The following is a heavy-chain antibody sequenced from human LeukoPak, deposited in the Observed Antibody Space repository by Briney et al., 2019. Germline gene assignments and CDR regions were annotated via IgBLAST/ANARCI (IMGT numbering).Heavy chain of an antibody. CDR3: TNLWFGDDGNY. CDR2: IYRGGST. Sequence: GGSLRLSCVASGFTVSSNYMSWVRQAPGKGLEWVSLIYRGGSTYYADSVKGRFTISRDNSKNTLYLQVDSLRAEDTAVYYCTNLWFGDDGNYWGQGTLVTVSS. V-gene: IGHV3-53*01. D-gene: IGHD3-10*01. CDR1: GFTVSSNY. J-gene: IGHJ4*02.